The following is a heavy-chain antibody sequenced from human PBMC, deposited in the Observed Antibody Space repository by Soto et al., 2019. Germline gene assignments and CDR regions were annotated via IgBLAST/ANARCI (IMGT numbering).Heavy chain of an antibody. CDR2: ISAYNGNT. CDR3: ARDHCSGGSCAYFDY. J-gene: IGHJ4*02. CDR1: GYTFTSYG. V-gene: IGHV1-18*01. D-gene: IGHD2-15*01. Sequence: ASVKVSCKASGYTFTSYGISWVRQAPGQGLEWMGWISAYNGNTNYAQKLQGRVTMTTDTSTSTAYMELSSLRSEDTAVYYCARDHCSGGSCAYFDYWAQGTLVCVSS.